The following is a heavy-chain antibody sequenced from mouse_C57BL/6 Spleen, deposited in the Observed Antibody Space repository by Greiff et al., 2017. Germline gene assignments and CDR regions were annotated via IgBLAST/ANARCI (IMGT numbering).Heavy chain of an antibody. CDR3: ARGPLRLSAMDY. Sequence: VQLKQSGPELVKPGASVKISCKASGYTFTDYNMDWVKQSHGKSLEWIGDINPNNGGTIYNQKFKGKATLTVDKSYSTAYMELRSLTSEDTAVYYCARGPLRLSAMDYWGQGTSVTVSS. J-gene: IGHJ4*01. V-gene: IGHV1-18*01. CDR1: GYTFTDYN. CDR2: INPNNGGT.